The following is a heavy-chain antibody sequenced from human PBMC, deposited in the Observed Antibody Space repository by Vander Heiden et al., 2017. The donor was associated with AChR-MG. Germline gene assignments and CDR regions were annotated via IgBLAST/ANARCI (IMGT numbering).Heavy chain of an antibody. Sequence: QVQLVQPGAAVKKPVASVLVSCKASGYTFTSYDFNWVRQATGQGLEWMGWMNPNSGNTGDAQKFQGRVTMTRNTSISTAYMELSSLRSEDTAVYYCARSSSPVYYYYYYYYMDVWGKGTTVTVSS. CDR2: MNPNSGNT. D-gene: IGHD3-10*01. CDR3: ARSSSPVYYYYYYYYMDV. J-gene: IGHJ6*03. CDR1: GYTFTSYD. V-gene: IGHV1-8*01.